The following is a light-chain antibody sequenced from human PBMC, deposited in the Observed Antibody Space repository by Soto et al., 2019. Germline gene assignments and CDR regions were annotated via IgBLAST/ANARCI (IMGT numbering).Light chain of an antibody. Sequence: DIQMTQSPSTLSASVGDRVTITCRASQTLGRWLAWYHQKPGKALKLLISKASTLESGVSSRFSGSQSGTEFTLTISSLQPDDFATYYCQQYNTCPPFGQGTKVEVK. CDR2: KAS. V-gene: IGKV1-5*03. CDR1: QTLGRW. J-gene: IGKJ1*01. CDR3: QQYNTCPP.